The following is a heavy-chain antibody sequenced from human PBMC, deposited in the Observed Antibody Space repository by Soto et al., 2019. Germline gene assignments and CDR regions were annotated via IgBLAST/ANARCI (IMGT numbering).Heavy chain of an antibody. CDR3: ARGQRFSDGLDP. D-gene: IGHD3-3*01. V-gene: IGHV4-4*07. CDR1: CGAINSYY. Sequence: SETLSLTCTVSCGAINSYYWPLIRQPAGKGLEWIGLIYSSGSTKYNPSLQIRVTMSLGTSKNQFSLRLTSVTAAGTAVYYCARGQRFSDGLDPVGQGTLVTVSS. J-gene: IGHJ5*02. CDR2: IYSSGST.